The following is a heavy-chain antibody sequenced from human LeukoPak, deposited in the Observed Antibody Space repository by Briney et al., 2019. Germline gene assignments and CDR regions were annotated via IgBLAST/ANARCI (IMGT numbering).Heavy chain of an antibody. CDR1: GYTFTSYA. CDR2: INTNTVNP. V-gene: IGHV7-4-1*02. J-gene: IGHJ4*02. D-gene: IGHD3-10*01. Sequence: ASVKVSCKASGYTFTSYAMNWVRQAPGQGLEWLGWINTNTVNPTYAQGFTGRFVFSLDTSVSTAYLQITSLKAEDTAVYYCARDPGPYYFDYWGQGTLVTVSS. CDR3: ARDPGPYYFDY.